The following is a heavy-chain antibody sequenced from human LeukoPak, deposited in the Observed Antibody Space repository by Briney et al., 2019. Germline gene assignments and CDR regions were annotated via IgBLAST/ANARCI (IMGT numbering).Heavy chain of an antibody. Sequence: GGSLRLSCAASGFTFDDYGMNWVRQAPGKGLEWVSYISSSSSTIYYADSVKGRFTISRDNAKNSLYLQMNSLRAEDTAVYYCARDDSSGYQDYWGQGTLVTVSS. CDR3: ARDDSSGYQDY. J-gene: IGHJ4*02. V-gene: IGHV3-48*01. D-gene: IGHD3-22*01. CDR1: GFTFDDYG. CDR2: ISSSSSTI.